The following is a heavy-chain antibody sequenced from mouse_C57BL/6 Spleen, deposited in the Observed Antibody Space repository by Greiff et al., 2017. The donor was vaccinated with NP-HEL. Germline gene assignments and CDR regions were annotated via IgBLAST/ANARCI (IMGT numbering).Heavy chain of an antibody. V-gene: IGHV14-1*01. CDR1: GFNIKDYY. J-gene: IGHJ4*01. CDR3: TRIYYGNYAEYYYAMDY. D-gene: IGHD2-1*01. CDR2: IDPEDGDT. Sequence: VQLQQSGAELVRPGASVKLSCTASGFNIKDYYMHWVKQRPEQGLEWIGRIDPEDGDTEYAPKLQGKATMTADTSSNTAYLQLSSLTSEDTAVYYCTRIYYGNYAEYYYAMDYWGQGTSVTVSS.